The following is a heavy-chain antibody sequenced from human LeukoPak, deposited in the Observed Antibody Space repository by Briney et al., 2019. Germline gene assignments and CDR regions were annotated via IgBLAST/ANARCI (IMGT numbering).Heavy chain of an antibody. J-gene: IGHJ6*03. D-gene: IGHD1-1*01. CDR2: IYTSGST. CDR3: ARGSRPNSYYYYYMDV. CDR1: GGSISSYY. Sequence: PSETLSLTCTVSGGSISSYYWSWIRQPPGKGLEWIGRIYTSGSTNYNPSLKSRVTMSVDTSKNQFSLKLSSVTAADTAVYYCARGSRPNSYYYYYMDVWGKGTTVTVSS. V-gene: IGHV4-4*07.